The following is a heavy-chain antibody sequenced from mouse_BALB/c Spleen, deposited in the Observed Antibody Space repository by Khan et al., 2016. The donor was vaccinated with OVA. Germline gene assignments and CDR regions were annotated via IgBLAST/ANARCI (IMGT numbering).Heavy chain of an antibody. D-gene: IGHD1-1*01. CDR2: IAPGSSNA. V-gene: IGHV1S41*01. CDR3: ARENYYGRGCYAMDY. CDR1: GYTFTSYW. Sequence: DLVKPGASVKLSCKASGYTFTSYWINWIKQRPGQGLEWIGRIAPGSSNAYYNDMFKDKATLTVDTSSSTAYIQLSSLSSEDSADFFCARENYYGRGCYAMDYWGQGTSVTVSS. J-gene: IGHJ4*01.